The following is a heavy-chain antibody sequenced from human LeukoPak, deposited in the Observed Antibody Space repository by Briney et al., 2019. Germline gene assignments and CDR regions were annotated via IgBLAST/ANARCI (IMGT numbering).Heavy chain of an antibody. Sequence: PGGSLRLSCAASGFTFSSYAMSWVRQAPGKGLEWVSAISGSGGSTYYADSVKGRFTISRDNSKNTLYLQMNSLRAEDTAVYYCAKEGLYDYVWGSYRSDAFDIWGQGTMVTVSS. CDR3: AKEGLYDYVWGSYRSDAFDI. V-gene: IGHV3-23*01. CDR1: GFTFSSYA. D-gene: IGHD3-16*02. J-gene: IGHJ3*02. CDR2: ISGSGGST.